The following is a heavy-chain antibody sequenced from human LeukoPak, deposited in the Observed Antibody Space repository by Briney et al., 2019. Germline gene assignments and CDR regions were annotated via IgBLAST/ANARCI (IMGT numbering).Heavy chain of an antibody. J-gene: IGHJ3*02. D-gene: IGHD3-16*01. CDR1: GFTLNSYA. Sequence: PGGSLRLSCAASGFTLNSYAMNWVCQAPGKGLEWVSAISGDGASTYYADSVKGRFTISRDNSKNTLYLQMNSLRAEDTAVYYCAKGLIPRWYAFDIWGQGTMVTVSS. V-gene: IGHV3-23*01. CDR2: ISGDGAST. CDR3: AKGLIPRWYAFDI.